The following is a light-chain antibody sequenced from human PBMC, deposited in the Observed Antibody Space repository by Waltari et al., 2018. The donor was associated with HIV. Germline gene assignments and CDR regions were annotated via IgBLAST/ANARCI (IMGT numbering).Light chain of an antibody. CDR2: LTS. Sequence: IVMTQSPRSLSVTPGEPASISCRSSQSLLHSNGYDYLDWYVQTPAQSTQLRIYLTSNRASGVPDRYSGSGSGKNFTQKINRVEAEDVGVYYGMQALQTLTFGGGTKV. CDR3: MQALQTLT. V-gene: IGKV2-28*01. J-gene: IGKJ4*01. CDR1: QSLLHSNGYDY.